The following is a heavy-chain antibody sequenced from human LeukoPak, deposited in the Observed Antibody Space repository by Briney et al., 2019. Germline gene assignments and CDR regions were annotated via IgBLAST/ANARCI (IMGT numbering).Heavy chain of an antibody. CDR3: ARDCGSGWSQLYYFDY. V-gene: IGHV3-7*01. CDR1: GFTFSSYW. D-gene: IGHD6-19*01. CDR2: IKQDGSEK. J-gene: IGHJ4*02. Sequence: GGSLRLSCAASGFTFSSYWMSWVRQAPGKGLEWVANIKQDGSEKYYVDSVKGRFTISRDNAKNSLYLQMNSLRAEDTAVYYCARDCGSGWSQLYYFDYWGQGTLVTVSS.